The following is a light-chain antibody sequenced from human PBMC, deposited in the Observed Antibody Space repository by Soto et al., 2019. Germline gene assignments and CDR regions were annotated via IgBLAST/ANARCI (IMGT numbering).Light chain of an antibody. CDR3: QRYGSSPPT. V-gene: IGKV3-20*01. Sequence: EIVLTQSPATLSLSPGERATLSCRASQSVSSSYLAWYQRKPGQAPRLLIYGASSRATGIPDRFSGSGSGTDFTLTISRLEPEDFAVYYCQRYGSSPPTFGQGTKVDIK. J-gene: IGKJ1*01. CDR1: QSVSSSY. CDR2: GAS.